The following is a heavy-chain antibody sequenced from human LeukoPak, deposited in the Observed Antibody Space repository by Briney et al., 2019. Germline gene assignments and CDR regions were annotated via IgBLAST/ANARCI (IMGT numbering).Heavy chain of an antibody. J-gene: IGHJ4*02. CDR1: GFTFSSYA. D-gene: IGHD3-22*01. V-gene: IGHV3-23*01. Sequence: GGSLRLSCAASGFTFSSYAMSWVRQAPGKGLEWVSAISGRGGSTYYADSVKGRFTISRDNSKNTLYLQMNSLRAEDTAVYYCAKDYYDSSGYDDYWGQGTLVTVSS. CDR3: AKDYYDSSGYDDY. CDR2: ISGRGGST.